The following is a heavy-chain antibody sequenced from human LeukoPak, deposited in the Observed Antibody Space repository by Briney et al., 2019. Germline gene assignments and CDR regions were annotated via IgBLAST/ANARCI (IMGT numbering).Heavy chain of an antibody. CDR2: INPNSGGT. J-gene: IGHJ4*02. V-gene: IGHV1-2*02. CDR1: GYIFTGYY. D-gene: IGHD1-26*01. CDR3: ARGVGAIDY. Sequence: ASVKVSCTASGYIFTGYYMHWVRQAPGQGLEWMGWINPNSGGTNYAQKFQGRVTMTRDTSIGTAYMELSRLRSDDTAVYYCARGVGAIDYWGQGTLVTVSS.